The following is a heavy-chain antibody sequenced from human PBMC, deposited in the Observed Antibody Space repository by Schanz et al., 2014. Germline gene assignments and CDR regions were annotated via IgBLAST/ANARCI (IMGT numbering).Heavy chain of an antibody. CDR3: ARGRYDTSGYYYYSMDL. CDR2: IGTPGDT. J-gene: IGHJ6*02. D-gene: IGHD3-22*01. CDR1: GFTFSSYD. Sequence: EVRLVESGGWLAQPGGSLRLSCAASGFTFSSYDMHWVRQVTGKGLEWVSSIGTPGDTYYPASVKGRFTISRENAKDSLYLQMNSLRAGDTAMYYCARGRYDTSGYYYYSMDLWGQGTTVTVSS. V-gene: IGHV3-13*01.